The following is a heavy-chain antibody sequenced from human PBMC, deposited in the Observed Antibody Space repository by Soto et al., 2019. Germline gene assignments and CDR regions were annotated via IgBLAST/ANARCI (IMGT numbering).Heavy chain of an antibody. V-gene: IGHV1-2*02. CDR3: ARVNWNYVNWFDP. J-gene: IGHJ5*02. CDR2: INRNSGGT. D-gene: IGHD1-7*01. CDR1: GYTFTGYY. Sequence: ASVKVSGKASGYTFTGYYMHWVRQAPGQGLEWMGWINRNSGGTNYAQKFQGRVTMTRDTSISTAYMELSRLRSDDTAVYYCARVNWNYVNWFDPWGQGTLVTVSS.